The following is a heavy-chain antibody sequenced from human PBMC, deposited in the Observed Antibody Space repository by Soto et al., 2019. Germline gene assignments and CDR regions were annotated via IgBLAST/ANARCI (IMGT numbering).Heavy chain of an antibody. V-gene: IGHV4-39*01. CDR2: IYYSGST. D-gene: IGHD6-19*01. CDR3: ARLIAVAGYEGGAFDI. CDR1: GGSISSSSYY. J-gene: IGHJ3*02. Sequence: QLQLQESGPGLVKPSETLSLTCTVSGGSISSSSYYWGWIRQPPGKGLEWIGSIYYSGSTYYNPSHKSRVTISVDTSKNQFSLKLSSVTAADTAVYYCARLIAVAGYEGGAFDIWGQGTMVTVSS.